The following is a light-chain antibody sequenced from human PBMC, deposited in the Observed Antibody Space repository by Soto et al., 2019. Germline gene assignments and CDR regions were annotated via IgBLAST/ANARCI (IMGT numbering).Light chain of an antibody. CDR1: QSVNSRY. CDR3: QKYGSSPPFS. Sequence: IVLTQSPGTLSLSPGERATFSCRTSQSVNSRYLAWYQQRPGQAPRLLIYGASTRPTGIPDRFSGSGSGTDFTLTISSLEPEDFAVYYCQKYGSSPPFSFGPGTKVDV. J-gene: IGKJ3*01. V-gene: IGKV3-20*01. CDR2: GAS.